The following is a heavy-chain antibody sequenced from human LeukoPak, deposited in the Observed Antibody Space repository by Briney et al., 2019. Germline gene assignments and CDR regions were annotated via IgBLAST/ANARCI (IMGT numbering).Heavy chain of an antibody. CDR1: GGSFSGYY. Sequence: PSETLSLTCAVYGGSFSGYYWSWIRQPPGKGLEWIGEINHSGSTNYNPSLKSRVTISVDTSKNQFSLKLSSVTAADTAVCYCAALEYGDYVNYWGQGTLVTVSS. CDR3: AALEYGDYVNY. D-gene: IGHD1-1*01. V-gene: IGHV4-34*01. J-gene: IGHJ4*02. CDR2: INHSGST.